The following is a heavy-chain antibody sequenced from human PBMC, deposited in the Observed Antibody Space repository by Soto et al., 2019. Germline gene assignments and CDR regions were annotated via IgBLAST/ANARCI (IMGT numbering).Heavy chain of an antibody. D-gene: IGHD3-22*01. Sequence: SLRLSCAASGFTFGNYAFSWVRQAPGKGLEWVSVISGGGDATYYPDSVKGRFTTSRDNSKNTVYLQMNSLRAEDTAVYYCARWYYDSSGSFDYWGQGTLVTVSS. V-gene: IGHV3-23*01. J-gene: IGHJ4*02. CDR1: GFTFGNYA. CDR3: ARWYYDSSGSFDY. CDR2: ISGGGDAT.